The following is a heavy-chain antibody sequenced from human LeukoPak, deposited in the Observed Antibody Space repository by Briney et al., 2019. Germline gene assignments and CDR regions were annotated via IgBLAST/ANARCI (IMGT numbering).Heavy chain of an antibody. Sequence: PSETLSLTCTVSGCSISSYYWSWIRQPPGKGLEWIGYIYYSGSTNYNPSLKSRVTISVATSKNQFSLKLSSVTAADTAVYYCAREGREGFYCHCSGGSCHVRDFDIWGQGTMVTVSS. V-gene: IGHV4-59*01. CDR1: GCSISSYY. CDR3: AREGREGFYCHCSGGSCHVRDFDI. D-gene: IGHD2-15*01. J-gene: IGHJ3*02. CDR2: IYYSGST.